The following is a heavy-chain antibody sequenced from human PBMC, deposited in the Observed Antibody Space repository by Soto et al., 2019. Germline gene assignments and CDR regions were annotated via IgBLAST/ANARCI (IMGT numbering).Heavy chain of an antibody. Sequence: SGFTCSSYAMSWVRQAPGKGLEWVSAISGSGGSTYYADSVKGRFTISRDNSKNTLYLQMNSLRAEDTAVYYCAKGYYYDSSGYSRGAFDIWGQGTMVTVSS. CDR1: GFTCSSYA. CDR2: ISGSGGST. V-gene: IGHV3-23*01. D-gene: IGHD3-22*01. J-gene: IGHJ3*02. CDR3: AKGYYYDSSGYSRGAFDI.